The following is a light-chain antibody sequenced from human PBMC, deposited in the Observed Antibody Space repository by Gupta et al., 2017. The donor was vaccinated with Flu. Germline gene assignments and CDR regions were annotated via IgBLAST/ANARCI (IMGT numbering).Light chain of an antibody. CDR2: DDD. V-gene: IGLV3-21*02. CDR3: QIVDSSIDHWV. J-gene: IGLJ3*02. Sequence: SYVLTQPPSVSVAPGQTTSIYCAGDNIETFSVHWYQQRPGQAPFLVLYDDDNRPSGIPERFSGSNSGSTATLTINRVEAADEADYYCQIVDSSIDHWVFGGGTKLTVL. CDR1: NIETFS.